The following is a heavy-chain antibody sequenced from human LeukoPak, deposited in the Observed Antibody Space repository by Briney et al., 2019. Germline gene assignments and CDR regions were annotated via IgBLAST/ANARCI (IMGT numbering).Heavy chain of an antibody. J-gene: IGHJ3*02. Sequence: SVKVSCKASGGAFSSYTISWVRQAPGQGLEWMGRIIPILGIANYAQKFQGRVTITADKSTSTAYMELSSLRSEDTAVYYCAREKGYCSSTSCFDAFDIWGQGTMVTVSS. CDR3: AREKGYCSSTSCFDAFDI. D-gene: IGHD2-2*01. CDR1: GGAFSSYT. V-gene: IGHV1-69*04. CDR2: IIPILGIA.